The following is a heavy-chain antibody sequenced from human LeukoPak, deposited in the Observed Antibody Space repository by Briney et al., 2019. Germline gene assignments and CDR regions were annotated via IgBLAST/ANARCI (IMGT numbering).Heavy chain of an antibody. CDR1: GGAFSSYA. CDR3: ARDAVVYYDSSGYYPD. V-gene: IGHV1-69*13. CDR2: IIPIFGTA. Sequence: SVKVSCKASGGAFSSYAISWVRQAPGQGLEWMGGIIPIFGTANYAQKFQGGVTITADESTSTAYMELSSLRSEDTAVYYCARDAVVYYDSSGYYPDWGQGTLVTVSS. D-gene: IGHD3-22*01. J-gene: IGHJ4*02.